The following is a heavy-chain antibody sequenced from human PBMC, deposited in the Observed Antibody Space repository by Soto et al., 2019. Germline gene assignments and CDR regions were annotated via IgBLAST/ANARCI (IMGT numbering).Heavy chain of an antibody. CDR1: GGSITNRSYY. CDR3: ASETMRATYNS. CDR2: IHSIGST. V-gene: IGHV4-39*01. J-gene: IGHJ4*02. Sequence: QLQLEESGPGLVRPAETLSLSCTVSGGSITNRSYYWDWIRQPPGKGLEWIASIHSIGSTYYNPSTKSRIIISIDTSKNQFSLKLSSVTAADTAVYFCASETMRATYNSWGQGTLVTVSS. D-gene: IGHD2-2*01.